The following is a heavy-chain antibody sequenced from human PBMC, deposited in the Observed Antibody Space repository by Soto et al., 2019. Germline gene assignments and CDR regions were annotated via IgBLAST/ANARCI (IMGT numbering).Heavy chain of an antibody. CDR3: AKDSFINLRGYDSY. Sequence: EVQLLESVGGLVQPGGSLRLSCAASGFTFSTYAMIWVRQAPGKGLEWVSAISGSGDSTYYADSVKGRFTISRDNSKNTLYLQMSSLRAEDTAIYYCAKDSFINLRGYDSYWGQGTLVTVSS. V-gene: IGHV3-23*01. J-gene: IGHJ4*02. D-gene: IGHD5-12*01. CDR1: GFTFSTYA. CDR2: ISGSGDST.